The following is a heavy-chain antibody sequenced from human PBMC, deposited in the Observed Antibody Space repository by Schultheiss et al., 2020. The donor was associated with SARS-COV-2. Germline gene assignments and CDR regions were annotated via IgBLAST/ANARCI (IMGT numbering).Heavy chain of an antibody. V-gene: IGHV1-46*01. CDR3: ARDSEPIVVVPAAIIY. CDR1: GYTFTSYY. J-gene: IGHJ4*02. Sequence: ASVKVSCKASGYTFTSYYMHWVRQAPGQGLEWMGIINPSGGSTSYAQKFQGRVTMTRDTSTSTVYMELSSLRSEDTAVYYCARDSEPIVVVPAAIIYWGQGTLVTVS. D-gene: IGHD2-2*02. CDR2: INPSGGST.